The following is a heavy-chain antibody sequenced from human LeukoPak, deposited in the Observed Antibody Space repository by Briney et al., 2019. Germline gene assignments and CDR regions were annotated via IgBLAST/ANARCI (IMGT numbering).Heavy chain of an antibody. V-gene: IGHV1-8*01. CDR3: AKDRRDYGDSSFGY. Sequence: ASVKVSCKASGYTFTSYDINWVRQATGQGLEWMGWMNPNSGNTGYAQKFQGRVTMTRNTSISTAYMELSSLRSEDTAVYYCAKDRRDYGDSSFGYWGQGTLVTVSS. D-gene: IGHD4-17*01. J-gene: IGHJ4*02. CDR2: MNPNSGNT. CDR1: GYTFTSYD.